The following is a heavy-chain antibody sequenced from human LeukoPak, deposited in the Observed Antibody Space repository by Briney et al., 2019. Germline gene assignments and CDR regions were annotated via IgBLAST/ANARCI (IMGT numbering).Heavy chain of an antibody. CDR1: GFIFDNYG. Sequence: GGSLRLSCVASGFIFDNYGMHWVRQAPGKGLEWVSRISWNSGNIGYADSVKGRLTISRDNAKNSLYLQMNSLRGEDTALYYCAKDVDFDGYFDYWGQGTLVTVSS. CDR3: AKDVDFDGYFDY. D-gene: IGHD5-24*01. V-gene: IGHV3-9*01. CDR2: ISWNSGNI. J-gene: IGHJ4*02.